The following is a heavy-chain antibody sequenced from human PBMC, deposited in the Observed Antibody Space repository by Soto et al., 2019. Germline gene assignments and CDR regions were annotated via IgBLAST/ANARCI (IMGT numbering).Heavy chain of an antibody. CDR3: SRAPVGLDTISYFDY. D-gene: IGHD1-1*01. J-gene: IGHJ4*02. CDR1: GDSVSSVGFH. V-gene: IGHV4-30-4*01. CDR2: IYNGGSA. Sequence: SETLSLTCTVSGDSVSSVGFHWAWLRRPPGKGLEWIGYIYNGGSAYYRPSLESRMHMSLDATRNDYSLRLSPVTAADTAVYFFSRAPVGLDTISYFDYWGQGKLVTVSS.